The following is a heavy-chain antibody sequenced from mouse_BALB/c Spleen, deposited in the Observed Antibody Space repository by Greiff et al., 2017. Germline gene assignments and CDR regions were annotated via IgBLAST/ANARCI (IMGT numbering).Heavy chain of an antibody. CDR2: ISYSGST. Sequence: VQLKESGPGLVKPSQSLSLTCTVTGYSITSDYAWNWIRQFPGNKLEWMGYISYSGSTSYNPSLKSRISITRDTSKNQFFLQLNSVTTEDTATYYCARERYDAWFAYWGQGTLVTVSA. V-gene: IGHV3-2*02. CDR1: GYSITSDYA. J-gene: IGHJ3*01. CDR3: ARERYDAWFAY. D-gene: IGHD2-14*01.